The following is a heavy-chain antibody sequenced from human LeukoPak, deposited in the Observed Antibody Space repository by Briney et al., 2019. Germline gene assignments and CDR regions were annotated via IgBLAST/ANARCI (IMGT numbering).Heavy chain of an antibody. CDR2: IYPGDSDI. Sequence: GESLKISCKGFGYSFSSYWIAWVRQIPGKGLEWMGIIYPGDSDIKYSPSFQGQVIISADKSISTAYLQWSSLKASDTAMYYCARGPMGLNWGQGTLVTVSS. J-gene: IGHJ4*02. CDR1: GYSFSSYW. V-gene: IGHV5-51*01. D-gene: IGHD3-10*01. CDR3: ARGPMGLN.